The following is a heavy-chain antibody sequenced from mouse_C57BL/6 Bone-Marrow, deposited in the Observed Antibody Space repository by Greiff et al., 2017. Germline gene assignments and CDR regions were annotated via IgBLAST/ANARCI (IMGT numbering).Heavy chain of an antibody. CDR2: IRNKANGYTT. CDR1: GFTFTDYY. CDR3: ARYITDGYPYYIDY. Sequence: EVMLMESGGGLVQPGGSLSLSCAASGFTFTDYYMSWVRQPPGKALEWLGFIRNKANGYTTEYSASVQGRFTISRDNSQSILYLQMNALRAEDSATYNCARYITDGYPYYIDYWGQGTTLTVSS. D-gene: IGHD2-3*01. J-gene: IGHJ2*01. V-gene: IGHV7-3*01.